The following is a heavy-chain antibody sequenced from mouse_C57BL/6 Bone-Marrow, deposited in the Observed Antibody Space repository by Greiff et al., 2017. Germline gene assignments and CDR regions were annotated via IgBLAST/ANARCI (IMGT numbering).Heavy chain of an antibody. J-gene: IGHJ1*02. D-gene: IGHD1-1*01. Sequence: QVQLQQSGPELVKPGASVKLSCKASGYTFTSYDINWVKQRPGQGLEWIGWIYPRDGSTKYNEKFKGKETLTVDTSSSTAYMELHSLTSEDSAVYFCARDYGSSYWYFDVWGTGTTVTVSS. CDR2: IYPRDGST. CDR1: GYTFTSYD. CDR3: ARDYGSSYWYFDV. V-gene: IGHV1-85*01.